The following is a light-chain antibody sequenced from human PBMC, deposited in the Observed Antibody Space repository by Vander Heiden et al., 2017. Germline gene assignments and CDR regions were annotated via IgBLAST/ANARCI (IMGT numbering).Light chain of an antibody. CDR2: STN. CDR1: SSNIGSNY. Sequence: QSVLTQPPSASGTPGQRGTISCSGSSSNIGSNYVYWYQQLPGTAPKLLIYSTNQRPSGVPDRFSGSKSGTSASLAISGLRSEDEADYYCAAWDDSLSGPVFGGGTKLTVL. CDR3: AAWDDSLSGPV. V-gene: IGLV1-47*02. J-gene: IGLJ3*02.